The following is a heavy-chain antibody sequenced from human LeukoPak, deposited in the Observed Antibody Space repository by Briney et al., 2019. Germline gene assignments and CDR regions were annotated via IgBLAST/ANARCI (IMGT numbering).Heavy chain of an antibody. CDR2: INHSGST. V-gene: IGHV4-34*01. CDR3: ARYRSGWPNYLDY. Sequence: SETLSLTCAVYGGSFSGYYWSWIRQPPGKGLEWIGEINHSGSTNYNPSLKSRVTISVDTSKNQFSLKLSSVTAADTAVYYCARYRSGWPNYLDYWGQGTLVTVSS. D-gene: IGHD6-19*01. J-gene: IGHJ4*02. CDR1: GGSFSGYY.